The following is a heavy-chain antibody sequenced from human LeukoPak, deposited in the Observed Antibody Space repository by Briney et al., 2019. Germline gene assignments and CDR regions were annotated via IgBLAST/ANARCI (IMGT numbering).Heavy chain of an antibody. CDR3: AREGEPTSGYFDY. CDR1: GGSISSGSYY. CDR2: IYTSGST. V-gene: IGHV4-61*02. D-gene: IGHD3-16*01. J-gene: IGHJ4*02. Sequence: PSETLSLTCTVSGGSISSGSYYWSWIRQPAGKGLEWIGRIYTSGSTNYNPSLKSRVTISVDTSKNQFSLKLSSVTAADTAVYYCAREGEPTSGYFDYWGQGTLVTVSS.